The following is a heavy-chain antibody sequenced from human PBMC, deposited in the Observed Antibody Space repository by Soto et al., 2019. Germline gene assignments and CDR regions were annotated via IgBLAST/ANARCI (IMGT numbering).Heavy chain of an antibody. J-gene: IGHJ4*02. CDR1: GFTFDDYA. CDR3: AKDIYSSSSGQDY. V-gene: IGHV3-9*01. D-gene: IGHD6-6*01. Sequence: GGSLRLSCAASGFTFDDYAMHWVRQAPGKGLEWVSGISWNGGNIGYADSVKGRFTISRDNAKNSLFLQMNSLRADDTALYFCAKDIYSSSSGQDYWGQGTPVTVPS. CDR2: ISWNGGNI.